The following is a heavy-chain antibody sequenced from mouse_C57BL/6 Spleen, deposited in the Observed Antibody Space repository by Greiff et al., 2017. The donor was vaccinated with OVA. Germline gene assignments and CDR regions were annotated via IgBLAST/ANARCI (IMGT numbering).Heavy chain of an antibody. J-gene: IGHJ2*01. Sequence: QVQLQQSGAELVRPGTSVKMSCKASGYTFTNYWIGWAKQRPGHGLEWIGDIYPGGGYTNYNEKFKGKGTMTADKSTTTAYMQLSSLTSEDSAIYMCERESGTMVTTEAYDIDYWGQGTTLTVSS. CDR3: ERESGTMVTTEAYDIDY. D-gene: IGHD2-2*01. V-gene: IGHV1-63*01. CDR2: IYPGGGYT. CDR1: GYTFTNYW.